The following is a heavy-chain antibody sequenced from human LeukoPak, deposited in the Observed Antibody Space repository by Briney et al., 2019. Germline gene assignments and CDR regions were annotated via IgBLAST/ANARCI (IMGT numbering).Heavy chain of an antibody. V-gene: IGHV4-61*02. CDR3: ARHGGLGVTTSPHFDY. J-gene: IGHJ4*02. Sequence: SETLSLTCTVSGGSISSGSYYWSWIRQPAGKGLEWIGRIYTSGSTNHNPSLKSRVTISVDTSKNQFSLKLSSVTAADTAVYYCARHGGLGVTTSPHFDYWGQGTLVTVSS. D-gene: IGHD4-11*01. CDR1: GGSISSGSYY. CDR2: IYTSGST.